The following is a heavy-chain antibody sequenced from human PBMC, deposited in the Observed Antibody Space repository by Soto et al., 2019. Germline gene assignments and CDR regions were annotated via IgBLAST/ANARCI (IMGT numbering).Heavy chain of an antibody. J-gene: IGHJ4*02. D-gene: IGHD3-22*01. V-gene: IGHV3-7*04. CDR3: ARGGRYDSHVVFPTDY. CDR1: GFTFSSDW. Sequence: EVQLVESGGGLVQPGGSLRLSCAASGFTFSSDWMSWVRQAPGKGLEWVANIKQDGSEKYYGDSVKGRFTISRDNAKNSLYLQMKSLRAEDTAVYYCARGGRYDSHVVFPTDYWGQGTLVTVSS. CDR2: IKQDGSEK.